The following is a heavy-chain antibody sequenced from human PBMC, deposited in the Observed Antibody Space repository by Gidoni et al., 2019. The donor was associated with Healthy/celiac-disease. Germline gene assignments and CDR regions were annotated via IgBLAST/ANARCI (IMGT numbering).Heavy chain of an antibody. CDR3: ARVRNSGYDLPYYGMDV. D-gene: IGHD5-12*01. CDR2: INPNSGGT. CDR1: GYTCTGYY. V-gene: IGHV1-2*02. Sequence: QVQLVQSGAEVKKPGATVTVSCKASGYTCTGYYMHWVRQAPGQGLEWMGWINPNSGGTNYAQKFQGRVTMTRDTSISTAYMELSRLRSDDTAVYYCARVRNSGYDLPYYGMDVWGQGTTVTVSS. J-gene: IGHJ6*02.